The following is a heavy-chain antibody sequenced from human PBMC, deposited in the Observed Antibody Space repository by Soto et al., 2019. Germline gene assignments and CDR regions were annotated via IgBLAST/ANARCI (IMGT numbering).Heavy chain of an antibody. V-gene: IGHV3-23*01. J-gene: IGHJ6*02. CDR1: GFTFSSYA. Sequence: EVQLLESGGGLVQPGGSLRLSCAASGFTFSSYAMKWVRQAPGKGLEGVSLIGESGTPTYYADSVKGRFAISRDNSRNTLFLEMYSLRAEDTAVYYCARYIPGVRYYGMDVWGQGTSVTVSS. D-gene: IGHD2-2*01. CDR3: ARYIPGVRYYGMDV. CDR2: IGESGTPT.